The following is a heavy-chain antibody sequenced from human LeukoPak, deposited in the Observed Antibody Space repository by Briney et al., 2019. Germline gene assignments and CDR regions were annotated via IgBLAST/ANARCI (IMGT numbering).Heavy chain of an antibody. CDR3: ATDRGFWSGQSGFDY. Sequence: ASVKVSCKVSGYTLTELSMHWVRQAPGKGLEWMGGFDPEDGETIYAQKFQGRVTMTEDISTDTAYMELSSLRSEETAVYYCATDRGFWSGQSGFDYWGQGTLVTVSS. D-gene: IGHD3-3*01. V-gene: IGHV1-24*01. CDR1: GYTLTELS. CDR2: FDPEDGET. J-gene: IGHJ4*02.